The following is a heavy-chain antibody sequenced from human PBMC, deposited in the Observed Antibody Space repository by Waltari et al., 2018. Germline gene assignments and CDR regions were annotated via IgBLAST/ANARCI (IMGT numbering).Heavy chain of an antibody. CDR3: ARQAARNVDY. Sequence: QVQLVQSGAEVTKPGASVNVSCKASGYNFIGYYLHWVRQAPGQGLEWMGGINPNTGGTKDAQKYQGRVTLTRDTSISTAYMELSSLGSDDMAVFYCARQAARNVDYWGQGTLVTVSS. V-gene: IGHV1-2*02. J-gene: IGHJ4*02. CDR1: GYNFIGYY. CDR2: INPNTGGT.